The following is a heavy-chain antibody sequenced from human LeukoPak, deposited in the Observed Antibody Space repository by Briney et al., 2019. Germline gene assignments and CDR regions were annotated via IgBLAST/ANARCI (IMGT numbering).Heavy chain of an antibody. CDR2: INAGNGNT. V-gene: IGHV1-3*01. Sequence: ASVKVTCKASGYTFTSYAMHWVRQAPGQRLEWMGWINAGNGNTKYSQKFQGRVTITRDTSASTAYMELSSLRSEDTAVYYCAKDHLYSIWHYFDYWGQGTLVTVSS. CDR3: AKDHLYSIWHYFDY. D-gene: IGHD3-3*02. CDR1: GYTFTSYA. J-gene: IGHJ4*02.